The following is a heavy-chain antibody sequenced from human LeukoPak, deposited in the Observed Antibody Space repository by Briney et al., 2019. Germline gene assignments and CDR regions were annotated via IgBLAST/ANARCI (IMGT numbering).Heavy chain of an antibody. Sequence: PSETLSLTCTVSGGFISSYYWSWTRQPPGKGLEWIGYIYYSGSTNYNPSLKSRVTISVDTSKNQFSLKLSSVTAADTAVYYCARHKGVYYYYYYMDVWGKGTTVTISS. CDR2: IYYSGST. CDR1: GGFISSYY. V-gene: IGHV4-59*01. J-gene: IGHJ6*03. D-gene: IGHD2-8*01. CDR3: ARHKGVYYYYYYMDV.